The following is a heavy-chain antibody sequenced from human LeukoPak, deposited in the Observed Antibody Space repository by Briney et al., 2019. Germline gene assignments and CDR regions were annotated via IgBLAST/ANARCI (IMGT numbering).Heavy chain of an antibody. CDR3: ARGYGGTFDS. D-gene: IGHD4-23*01. Sequence: GSLRLSCAASEFPFSNSWMTWVRQAPGKGLEWVANIKQDGSEKYYVDSVKGRFTISRDNAKNSLYLQMNSLRAEDTAVYYCARGYGGTFDSWGQGTLVTVSS. CDR1: EFPFSNSW. V-gene: IGHV3-7*04. J-gene: IGHJ4*02. CDR2: IKQDGSEK.